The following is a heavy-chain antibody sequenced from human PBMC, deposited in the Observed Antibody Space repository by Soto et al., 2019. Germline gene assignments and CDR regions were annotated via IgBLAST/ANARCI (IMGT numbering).Heavy chain of an antibody. CDR1: GYSFTSYA. CDR3: ARAMRPHIVVVVSAYYFGMDV. Sequence: SSVKVACKASGYSFTSYALNWVRQAPGQGLEWMGGIVPIFRRANYAQKFQGRVTINADESANTVYMEVSSLTSDDTAVYYCARAMRPHIVVVVSAYYFGMDVWGQGTAVTVSS. D-gene: IGHD2-15*01. CDR2: IVPIFRRA. V-gene: IGHV1-69*01. J-gene: IGHJ6*02.